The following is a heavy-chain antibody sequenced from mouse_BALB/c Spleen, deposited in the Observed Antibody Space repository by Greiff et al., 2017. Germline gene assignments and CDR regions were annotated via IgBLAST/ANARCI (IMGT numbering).Heavy chain of an antibody. D-gene: IGHD3-2*01. J-gene: IGHJ3*01. CDR2: IDPANGNT. CDR1: GFNIKDTY. Sequence: VQLQQSGAELVKPGASVKLSCTASGFNIKDTYMHWVKQRPEQGLEWIGRIDPANGNTKYDPKFQGKATITADTSSNTAYLQLSSLTSEDTAVYYCAREGDSSGGFAYWGQGTLVTVSA. CDR3: AREGDSSGGFAY. V-gene: IGHV14-3*02.